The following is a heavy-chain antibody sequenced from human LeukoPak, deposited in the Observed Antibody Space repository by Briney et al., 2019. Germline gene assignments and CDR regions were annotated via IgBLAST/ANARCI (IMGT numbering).Heavy chain of an antibody. D-gene: IGHD3-16*01. V-gene: IGHV3-7*03. Sequence: GGSLRLSCTASGFTFGDYALSWFRQAPGKGLEWVASIKEDGREKLYVESLEGRLTIARDNAKESLHLQMRNLRVEDTAVYYCTRALGHSVLAFDVWGQGTVVIVS. J-gene: IGHJ3*01. CDR1: GFTFGDYA. CDR2: IKEDGREK. CDR3: TRALGHSVLAFDV.